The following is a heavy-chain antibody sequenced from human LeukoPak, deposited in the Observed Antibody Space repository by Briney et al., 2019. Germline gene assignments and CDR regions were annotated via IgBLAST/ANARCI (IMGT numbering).Heavy chain of an antibody. D-gene: IGHD6-13*01. J-gene: IGHJ6*03. CDR2: IWYDGGNK. CDR3: AKDPRKYSSSWYPYYYYMDV. V-gene: IGHV3-33*06. Sequence: GGSLRLSCAASGFTFSSYGMHWVRQAPGKGLEWVAVIWYDGGNKYYADSVKGRFTISRDNSKNTLYLQMNSLRAEDTAVYYCAKDPRKYSSSWYPYYYYMDVWGKGTTVTVSS. CDR1: GFTFSSYG.